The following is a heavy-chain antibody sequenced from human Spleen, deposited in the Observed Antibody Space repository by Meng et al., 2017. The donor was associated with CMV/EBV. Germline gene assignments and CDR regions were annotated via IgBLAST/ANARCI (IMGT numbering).Heavy chain of an antibody. Sequence: GGSLRLSCAASGFTFSSYAMSWVRQAPGKGLEWVSIMYSGGSTFYADSVKGRFTISRDKSENTLFLQMNSLRADDTAVYYCARGRSPDYWGQGTLVTVSS. J-gene: IGHJ4*02. CDR1: GFTFSSYA. CDR3: ARGRSPDY. V-gene: IGHV3-66*02. CDR2: MYSGGST.